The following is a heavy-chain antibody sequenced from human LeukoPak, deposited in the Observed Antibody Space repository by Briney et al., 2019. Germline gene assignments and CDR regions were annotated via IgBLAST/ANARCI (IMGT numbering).Heavy chain of an antibody. V-gene: IGHV3-30-3*01. J-gene: IGHJ6*02. D-gene: IGHD3-22*01. CDR2: ISYDGSNK. CDR3: ARSSSGYYYYYGMDV. Sequence: GGSLRLSCAASGFTFSSYAMHWVRQAPGKGLEWVAVISYDGSNKYYADSVKGRFTISRDNSKNTLYLQMNSLRAEDTAVYYCARSSSGYYYYYGMDVWGQETTVTVSS. CDR1: GFTFSSYA.